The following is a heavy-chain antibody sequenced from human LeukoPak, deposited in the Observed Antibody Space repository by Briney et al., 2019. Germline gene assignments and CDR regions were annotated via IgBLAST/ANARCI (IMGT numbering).Heavy chain of an antibody. V-gene: IGHV3-13*01. Sequence: PGGSLRLSCAASGFTFSSYDMHWVRQATGKGLEWVSAIGTAGDTYYPGSVKGRFTISRENAKNSLYLQMNSLRAGDTAVYYCARDLAKKVVVPAADRYDAFDIWGQGTMATVSS. CDR2: IGTAGDT. CDR1: GFTFSSYD. D-gene: IGHD2-2*01. J-gene: IGHJ3*02. CDR3: ARDLAKKVVVPAADRYDAFDI.